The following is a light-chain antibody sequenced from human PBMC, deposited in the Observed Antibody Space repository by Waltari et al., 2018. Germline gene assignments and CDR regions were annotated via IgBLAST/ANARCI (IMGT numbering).Light chain of an antibody. V-gene: IGKV1-39*01. CDR1: QNISNF. CDR2: TSS. Sequence: DIQMTQSPSSLSASVGDSVTITCRESQNISNFLNWYQQKPGKAPRLLIYTSSTLQGGVQARFNGSGSGTDFTLTISSLLPEDFATYYCQQSYSSLSTFGGGTKVEIK. J-gene: IGKJ4*01. CDR3: QQSYSSLST.